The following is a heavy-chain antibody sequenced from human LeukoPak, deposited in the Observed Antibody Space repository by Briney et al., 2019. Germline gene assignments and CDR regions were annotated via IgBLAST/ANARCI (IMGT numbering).Heavy chain of an antibody. J-gene: IGHJ4*02. CDR2: IYYSGST. D-gene: IGHD4-23*01. CDR3: ARSDYGGTSRPPSTFDY. CDR1: GGSISSGGYY. Sequence: PSETLSLTFTVSGGSISSGGYYWIWIRQHPGKGLEWIGYIYYSGSTNYNPSLKSRVTISVDTSKNQFSLKLSSVTAADTAVYYCARSDYGGTSRPPSTFDYWGQGTLVTVSS. V-gene: IGHV4-31*03.